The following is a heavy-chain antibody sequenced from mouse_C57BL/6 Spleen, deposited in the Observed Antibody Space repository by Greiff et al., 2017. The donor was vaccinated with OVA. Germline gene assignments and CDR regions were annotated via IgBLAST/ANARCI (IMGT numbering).Heavy chain of an antibody. J-gene: IGHJ1*03. Sequence: EVKLEESGGGLVQPGGSLSLSCAASGFTFTDYYMSWVRQPPGKALEWLGFIRNKANGYTTEYSASVKGRFTISRDNSQSILYLQMNALRAEDSATYYCARADGYDWYFDVWGTGTTVTVSS. CDR3: ARADGYDWYFDV. CDR2: IRNKANGYTT. V-gene: IGHV7-3*01. D-gene: IGHD2-3*01. CDR1: GFTFTDYY.